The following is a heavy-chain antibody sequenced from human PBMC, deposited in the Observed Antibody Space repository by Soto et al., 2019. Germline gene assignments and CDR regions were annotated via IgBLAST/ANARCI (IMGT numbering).Heavy chain of an antibody. D-gene: IGHD1-1*01. CDR3: GRDKLERPPDAFDI. CDR2: IYSGGST. Sequence: GGSLRLSCAASGFTVSSNYMSWVRRAPGKGLEWVSVIYSGGSTYYADSVKGRFTISRDNSKNTLYLQMNSLRAEDTAVYYCGRDKLERPPDAFDIWGQGPMLTLSS. J-gene: IGHJ3*02. V-gene: IGHV3-66*01. CDR1: GFTVSSNY.